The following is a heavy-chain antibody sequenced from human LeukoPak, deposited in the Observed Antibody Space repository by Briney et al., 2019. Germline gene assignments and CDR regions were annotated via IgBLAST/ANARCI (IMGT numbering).Heavy chain of an antibody. Sequence: ASVKVSCKASGYTFTDYYMHWVRQAPGQGLEWMGWINPNSGGTNYAQKFQGRVTMTRDTSINSAYMELNRLKSDDTAVYYCAREETPIVVVAAMGWFDPWGQGTLVTVSS. CDR3: AREETPIVVVAAMGWFDP. J-gene: IGHJ5*02. CDR2: INPNSGGT. CDR1: GYTFTDYY. D-gene: IGHD2-15*01. V-gene: IGHV1-2*02.